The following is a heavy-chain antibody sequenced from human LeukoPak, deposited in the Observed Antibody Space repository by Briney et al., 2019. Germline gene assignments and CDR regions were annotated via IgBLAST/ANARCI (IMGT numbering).Heavy chain of an antibody. J-gene: IGHJ5*02. CDR1: GASTDTHY. D-gene: IGHD3-22*01. CDR3: ARNSSQYHGSGYYGCFDP. Sequence: SETLSLTCTVSGASTDTHYLSWIRHLPGKGLEWFCFIYYTGTTNYNPSLRSRVTISIDTSKNKFYLRLSSVTAAATAVYYCARNSSQYHGSGYYGCFDPWGQGTLVTVSS. V-gene: IGHV4-59*11. CDR2: IYYTGTT.